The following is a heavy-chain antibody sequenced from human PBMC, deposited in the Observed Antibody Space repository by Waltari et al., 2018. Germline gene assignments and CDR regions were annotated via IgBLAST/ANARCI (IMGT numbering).Heavy chain of an antibody. Sequence: EVQLVDSGGGWVQPGGSLRLSCAASGFTFSSNWMSWVRQAPGRVMEWLANIKPDGSQQYYLDSVRGRFSISRDNAKNSLYLQLNSLRAEDTAIYYCARDFNWGWDFWGQGTLVTVSS. J-gene: IGHJ4*02. CDR1: GFTFSSNW. CDR2: IKPDGSQQ. D-gene: IGHD7-27*01. V-gene: IGHV3-7*03. CDR3: ARDFNWGWDF.